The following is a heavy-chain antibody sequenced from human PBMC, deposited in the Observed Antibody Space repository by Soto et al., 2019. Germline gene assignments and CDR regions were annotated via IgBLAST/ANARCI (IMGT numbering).Heavy chain of an antibody. V-gene: IGHV3-48*02. J-gene: IGHJ5*02. CDR1: GFTFSSYS. CDR2: ISSSSTTI. D-gene: IGHD1-26*01. CDR3: AREGGSLNWFDP. Sequence: EVQLVESGGGWVQPGGSLRLSCAASGFTFSSYSMNWVRQAPGKGLEWVSYISSSSTTIYYADSVKGRFTISRDSAKTSLYVPMHSLRDEDTAVYYWAREGGSLNWFDPWGQGTLVTVSS.